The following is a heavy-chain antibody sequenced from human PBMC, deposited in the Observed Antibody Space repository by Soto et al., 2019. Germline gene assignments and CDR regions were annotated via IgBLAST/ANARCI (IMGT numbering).Heavy chain of an antibody. Sequence: QLQLQESGPGLVKPSETLSLTCTVSGGSISSSSYYWGWIRQPPGKGLEWIGSDYYSGSSYYNPSLRRRVTISEDPSKNQFALKLRSVGAADTGVYDCARRSSWHISDHWGQGTLVTVSA. D-gene: IGHD6-13*01. V-gene: IGHV4-39*01. CDR3: ARRSSWHISDH. J-gene: IGHJ4*02. CDR2: DYYSGSS. CDR1: GGSISSSSYY.